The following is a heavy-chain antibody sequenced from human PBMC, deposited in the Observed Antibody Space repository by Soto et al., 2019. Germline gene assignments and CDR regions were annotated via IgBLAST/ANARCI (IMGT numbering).Heavy chain of an antibody. D-gene: IGHD2-2*02. J-gene: IGHJ6*02. V-gene: IGHV3-30-3*01. CDR2: ISYDGSNK. Sequence: LRLSCAASGFTFSSYAMHWVRQAPGKGLEWVAVISYDGSNKYYADSVKGRFTISRDNSKNTLYLQMNSLRAEDTAVYYCARRDCSSTSCYTSYYYYGMDVWGQGTTVTVSS. CDR1: GFTFSSYA. CDR3: ARRDCSSTSCYTSYYYYGMDV.